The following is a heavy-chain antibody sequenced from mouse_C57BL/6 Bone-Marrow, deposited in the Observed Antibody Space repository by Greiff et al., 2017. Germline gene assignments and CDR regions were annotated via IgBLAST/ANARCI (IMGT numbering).Heavy chain of an antibody. CDR1: GFTFSSYG. CDR2: ISSGGSYT. J-gene: IGHJ3*01. D-gene: IGHD2-4*01. V-gene: IGHV5-6*02. Sequence: EVKLVESGGDLVKPGGSLKLSCAASGFTFSSYGMSWVRQTPDKRLEWVATISSGGSYTYYPDSVKGRFTISRDNAKNTLYLQMSSLKSEDTAMYYWARRGYDYDEAYWGQGTLVTVSA. CDR3: ARRGYDYDEAY.